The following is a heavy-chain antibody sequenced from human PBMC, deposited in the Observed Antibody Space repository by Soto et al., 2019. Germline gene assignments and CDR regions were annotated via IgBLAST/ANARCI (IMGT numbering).Heavy chain of an antibody. D-gene: IGHD5-12*01. CDR2: ISGSGSTI. Sequence: EVQLLESGGGLVQPGGSLRLSCAASGFTFSSYAMSWVRQAPGKGLEWVSAISGSGSTIDYADSVKGRFTISRDNTKNSLYLQMNSLRAEDTAVYYCAREVDIVASLYYYGMDVWGQGTTVTVS. J-gene: IGHJ6*02. CDR1: GFTFSSYA. V-gene: IGHV3-23*01. CDR3: AREVDIVASLYYYGMDV.